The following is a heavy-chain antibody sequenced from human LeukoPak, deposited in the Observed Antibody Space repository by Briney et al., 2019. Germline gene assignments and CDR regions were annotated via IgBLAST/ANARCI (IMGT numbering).Heavy chain of an antibody. J-gene: IGHJ4*02. CDR1: GGSINTRSYY. CDR3: ARLPILGVVDY. Sequence: GSLRLSCSVSGGSINTRSYYWGWIRQPPGKGLEWIGSIYYGGLTYYNPSLKSRVTLSADTSRNHFFPKVNSVTAADTSVYYCARLPILGVVDYWGQGILVTVSS. CDR2: IYYGGLT. V-gene: IGHV4-39*02. D-gene: IGHD1-26*01.